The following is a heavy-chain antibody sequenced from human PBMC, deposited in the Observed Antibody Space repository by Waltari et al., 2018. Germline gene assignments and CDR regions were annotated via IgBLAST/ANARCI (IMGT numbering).Heavy chain of an antibody. CDR3: AKDGSASRLVRYYLDS. V-gene: IGHV3-33*06. CDR1: GFAFRGFA. J-gene: IGHJ4*02. D-gene: IGHD2-8*02. CDR2: IWYDGSYK. Sequence: QVQLVEAGGGVVQPGGSLRLSWAASGFAFRGFALPRVRQAPGKGLEWVAVIWYDGSYKVYADSVKGRFSISRDNPKNTLHLQMDSLRAEDSAIYYCAKDGSASRLVRYYLDSWGPGTLVTVSS.